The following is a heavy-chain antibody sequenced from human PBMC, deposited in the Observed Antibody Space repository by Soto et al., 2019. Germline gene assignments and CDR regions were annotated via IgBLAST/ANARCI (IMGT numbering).Heavy chain of an antibody. J-gene: IGHJ4*02. D-gene: IGHD2-2*02. CDR3: ARQSDCSSTSCYTVGS. V-gene: IGHV5-51*01. Sequence: PGESLKISCKGSGYSLTSYWIGWMRQTPGKGLEWMGMIYLGDSNTRYSPSFEGQVTISADKSTTTAYLQWSSLKASDSAMYYCARQSDCSSTSCYTVGSWGQGTMVTVSS. CDR2: IYLGDSNT. CDR1: GYSLTSYW.